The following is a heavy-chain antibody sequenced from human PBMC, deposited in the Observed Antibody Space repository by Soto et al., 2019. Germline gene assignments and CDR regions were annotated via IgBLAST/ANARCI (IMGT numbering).Heavy chain of an antibody. CDR3: ATDGGA. V-gene: IGHV3-15*07. D-gene: IGHD3-10*01. Sequence: EVQLVESGGGLVKPGGSFTLSCAASGFTFTYAWMNWVRQAPGTGLEWVGRIKSKTAGGTTDYTAPVKGRFTISRDDSKNTLFLQMNSLKAEDTAVYYCATDGGAWGQGTLVTVSS. CDR1: GFTFTYAW. CDR2: IKSKTAGGTT. J-gene: IGHJ5*02.